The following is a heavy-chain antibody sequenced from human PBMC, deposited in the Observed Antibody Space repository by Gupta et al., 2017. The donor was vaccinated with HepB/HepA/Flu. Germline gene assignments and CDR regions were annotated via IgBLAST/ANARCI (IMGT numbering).Heavy chain of an antibody. CDR2: ISFDASDK. D-gene: IGHD3-22*01. CDR3: AKDRYYYDTSGYYYYFDY. J-gene: IGHJ4*02. Sequence: GFMFSSYGMHWVRQAPGKGLEWVAVISFDASDKFYADSVKGRFTISRDNSKKTLYLQMNSLRAEDTAVYYCAKDRYYYDTSGYYYYFDYWGQGTLVTVSS. CDR1: GFMFSSYG. V-gene: IGHV3-30*18.